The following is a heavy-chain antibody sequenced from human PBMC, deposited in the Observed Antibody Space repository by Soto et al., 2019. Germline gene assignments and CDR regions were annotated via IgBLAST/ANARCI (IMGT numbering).Heavy chain of an antibody. CDR2: IIPIFGTA. CDR1: GGTFSSYA. J-gene: IGHJ6*02. Sequence: GASVKVSCKASGGTFSSYAISWVRQAPGQGLEWMGGIIPIFGTANYAQKFQGRVTITADKSTSTAYMELSSLRSEDTAVYYCARSLTTSYYYYGMDVWGQGTTVTVSS. V-gene: IGHV1-69*06. CDR3: ARSLTTSYYYYGMDV. D-gene: IGHD4-17*01.